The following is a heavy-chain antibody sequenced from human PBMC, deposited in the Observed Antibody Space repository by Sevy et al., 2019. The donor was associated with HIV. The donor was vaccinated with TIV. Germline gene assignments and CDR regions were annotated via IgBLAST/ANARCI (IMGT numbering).Heavy chain of an antibody. CDR1: GFYLSIYW. CDR2: MKQDGSEE. CDR3: VREGLGGYSYSLDY. V-gene: IGHV3-7*01. J-gene: IGHJ4*01. Sequence: GGSLRLSCAASGFYLSIYWMSWVRQAPGKGLEWVATMKQDGSEEDYVYSVKGRFTISRDNAKNSLFLQMNSLSAEDTAVYYCVREGLGGYSYSLDYWGHGPLVTVSS. D-gene: IGHD5-18*01.